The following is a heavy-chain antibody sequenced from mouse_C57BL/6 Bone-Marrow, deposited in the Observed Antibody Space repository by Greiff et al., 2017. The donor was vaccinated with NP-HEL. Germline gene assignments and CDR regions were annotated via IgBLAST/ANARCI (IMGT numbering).Heavy chain of an antibody. CDR3: AREGYY. D-gene: IGHD2-2*01. Sequence: VQLQQPGAELVMPGASVKLSCKASGYTFTSYWMHWVKQRPGQGLEWIGEIDPSDSYTNYNQKFKGKSTLTVDKSSSTACMQLSSLTSEDSAVYYCAREGYYWGQGTTLTVSS. V-gene: IGHV1-69*01. CDR1: GYTFTSYW. CDR2: IDPSDSYT. J-gene: IGHJ2*01.